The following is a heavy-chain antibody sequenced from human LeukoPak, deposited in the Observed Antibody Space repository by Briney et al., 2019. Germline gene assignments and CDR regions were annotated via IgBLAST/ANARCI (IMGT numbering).Heavy chain of an antibody. Sequence: SETLCLTCAVSGGSISSGGYSWSWIRQPPGKGLEWIGYIYHSGSTYYNPSLKSRVTISVDRSKNQFSLKLSSVTAADTAVYYCARDLDYWGQGTLVTVSS. J-gene: IGHJ4*02. CDR3: ARDLDY. CDR2: IYHSGST. V-gene: IGHV4-30-2*01. CDR1: GGSISSGGYS.